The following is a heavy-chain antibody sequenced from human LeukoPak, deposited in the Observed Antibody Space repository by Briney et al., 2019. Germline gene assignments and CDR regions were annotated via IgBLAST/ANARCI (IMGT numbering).Heavy chain of an antibody. J-gene: IGHJ3*02. CDR1: GFTFSSYA. D-gene: IGHD6-6*01. V-gene: IGHV3-30-3*01. CDR2: ISYDGSNK. Sequence: GRSLRLSCAASGFTFSSYAMHWVRQAPGKGLEWVAVISYDGSNKYYADSVKGRFTISRDNSKNTLYLQMNSLRAEDTAVYYCARDQGQLAPDAFDIWGQGTMVTVSS. CDR3: ARDQGQLAPDAFDI.